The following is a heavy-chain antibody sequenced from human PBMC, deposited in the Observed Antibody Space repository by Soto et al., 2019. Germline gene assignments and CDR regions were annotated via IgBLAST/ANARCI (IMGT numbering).Heavy chain of an antibody. CDR3: ENGDFWSGPDY. V-gene: IGHV3-30*18. CDR1: GFTFSSYG. CDR2: ISYDGSNK. J-gene: IGHJ4*02. D-gene: IGHD3-3*01. Sequence: GGSLRLSCAASGFTFSSYGMHWVRQAPGKGLEWVAVISYDGSNKYYADSVKGRFTISRDNSKNTLYLQMNSLRAEDTAVYYCENGDFWSGPDYWGQGTLVTVSS.